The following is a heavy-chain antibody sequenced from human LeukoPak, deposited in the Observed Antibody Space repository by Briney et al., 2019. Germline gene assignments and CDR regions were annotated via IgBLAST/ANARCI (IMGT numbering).Heavy chain of an antibody. CDR2: INPNSGGT. Sequence: ASVKVSCKASGYTFTGYYMHWVRQAPGQGLEWMGWINPNSGGTNYAQKFQGRVTMTRDTSISTAYMELSRLRSDDTAVYYCARGSRTLSRITLLWFGEQIYYFDYWGQGTLVTVSS. J-gene: IGHJ4*02. CDR3: ARGSRTLSRITLLWFGEQIYYFDY. D-gene: IGHD3-10*01. V-gene: IGHV1-2*02. CDR1: GYTFTGYY.